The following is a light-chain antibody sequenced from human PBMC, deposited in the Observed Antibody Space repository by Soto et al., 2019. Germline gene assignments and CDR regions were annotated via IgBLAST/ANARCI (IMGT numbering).Light chain of an antibody. J-gene: IGKJ1*01. CDR3: QQYRSYS. CDR2: GAS. CDR1: QSLSTW. V-gene: IGKV1-5*01. Sequence: DIQMTQSPSTLTASVGDRVTITCRASQSLSTWLAWYQQKPGKAPSLLIYGASSLKSGVPSRFSGSGSGTEFTLTISSLQPDDFATYYCQQYRSYSFGQGTKVEI.